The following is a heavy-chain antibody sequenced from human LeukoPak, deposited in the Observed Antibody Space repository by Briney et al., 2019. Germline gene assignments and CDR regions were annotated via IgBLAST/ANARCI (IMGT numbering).Heavy chain of an antibody. D-gene: IGHD4-11*01. CDR2: INTNSGET. J-gene: IGHJ4*02. CDR3: ARDRDYSNTERGFDY. Sequence: ASVKVSCKTSGYTFTDYYIHSVRQAPVQGLEWMGWINTNSGETNSAQKFQGRVTMTGDTSISTAYMELRRVTSDDTAVYYCARDRDYSNTERGFDYWGQGTLVTVSS. V-gene: IGHV1-2*02. CDR1: GYTFTDYY.